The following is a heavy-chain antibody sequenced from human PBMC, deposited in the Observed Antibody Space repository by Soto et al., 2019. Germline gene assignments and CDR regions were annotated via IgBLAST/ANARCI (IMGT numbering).Heavy chain of an antibody. J-gene: IGHJ3*02. Sequence: SSQVSFGAAVTTLTSDGFRERRQAPGQGLEWMGRIIPILGIANYAQKFQGRVTITADKSTSTAYMELSSLRSEDTAVYYCARGIYSSSPSDIWGQGTMVTVSS. D-gene: IGHD6-6*01. V-gene: IGHV1-69*04. CDR1: VTTLTSDG. CDR3: ARGIYSSSPSDI. CDR2: IIPILGIA.